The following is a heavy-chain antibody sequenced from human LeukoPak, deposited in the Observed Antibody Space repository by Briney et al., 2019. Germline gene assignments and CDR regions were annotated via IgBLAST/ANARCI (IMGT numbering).Heavy chain of an antibody. Sequence: GGSLRLSCAASGFTFSRFDMQWVRQAPGKGLDFVAGISSDGGSTFYAKSAKCRLTISRDNSKNTLYLQMGSLRGDDTAVYYCARAMERPRYGLDYWGQGILVTVSS. CDR3: ARAMERPRYGLDY. CDR2: ISSDGGST. V-gene: IGHV3-64*01. J-gene: IGHJ4*02. D-gene: IGHD5-12*01. CDR1: GFTFSRFD.